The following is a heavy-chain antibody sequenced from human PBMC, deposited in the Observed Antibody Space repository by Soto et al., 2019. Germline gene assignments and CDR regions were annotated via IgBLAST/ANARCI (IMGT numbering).Heavy chain of an antibody. V-gene: IGHV3-23*01. D-gene: IGHD5-18*01. CDR1: GFTFSSYA. CDR2: MSGSGGST. J-gene: IGHJ1*01. Sequence: PGGSLRLSCAASGFTFSSYAMSWVRQAPGQGLEWVSAMSGSGGSTYHADSVKGRFTIYRDNSKNTLYLQMNSLRAEETAVYYCAKDRGYSYDDWGQGTMVTVSS. CDR3: AKDRGYSYDD.